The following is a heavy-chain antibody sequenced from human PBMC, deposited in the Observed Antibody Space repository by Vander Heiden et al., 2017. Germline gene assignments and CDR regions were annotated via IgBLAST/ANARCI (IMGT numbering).Heavy chain of an antibody. CDR3: AKVSHSSRTYYFDY. V-gene: IGHV3-23*01. CDR1: GFTFGSYA. D-gene: IGHD2-2*01. Sequence: EVQLLEAGGGLVQPGGSLGLSCAASGFTFGSYAMSWFRQAPGKGLGWVPAISGIGGSTYYADSVKGRFTISRDNSKNTLYLQMNSLRAEDTAVYYCAKVSHSSRTYYFDYWGQGTLVTVSS. J-gene: IGHJ4*02. CDR2: ISGIGGST.